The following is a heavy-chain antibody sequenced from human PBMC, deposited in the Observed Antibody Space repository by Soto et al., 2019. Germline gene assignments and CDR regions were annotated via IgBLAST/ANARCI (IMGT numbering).Heavy chain of an antibody. Sequence: ASVKVSCKASGFTFTGYYMHWVRQAPGQGLEWMGWINANSGGTNYAQKFQGWVTMTRDTSISTAYMELSRLTSDDTAVYYCARGVGRDGYNFDYWGQGTLVTVSS. CDR2: INANSGGT. J-gene: IGHJ4*02. V-gene: IGHV1-2*04. D-gene: IGHD5-12*01. CDR1: GFTFTGYY. CDR3: ARGVGRDGYNFDY.